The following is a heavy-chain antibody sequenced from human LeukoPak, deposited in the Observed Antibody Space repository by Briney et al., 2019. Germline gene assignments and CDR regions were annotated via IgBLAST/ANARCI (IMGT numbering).Heavy chain of an antibody. CDR3: ARRGEQQLVRGVYYFDY. CDR2: IYYSGST. V-gene: IGHV4-59*01. J-gene: IGHJ4*02. D-gene: IGHD6-13*01. Sequence: SETLSLTCTVSGGSISSYYWSWVRQPPGKELEWIGYIYYSGSTNYNPSLKSRVTISVDTSKNQFSLKLSSVTAADTAVYYCARRGEQQLVRGVYYFDYWGQGTLVTVSS. CDR1: GGSISSYY.